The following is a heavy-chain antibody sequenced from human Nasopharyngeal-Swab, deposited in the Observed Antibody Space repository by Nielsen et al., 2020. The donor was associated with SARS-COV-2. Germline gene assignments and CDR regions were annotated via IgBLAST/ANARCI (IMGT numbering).Heavy chain of an antibody. J-gene: IGHJ4*02. Sequence: GESLKISCAASGFTFTSYAMSWVRQAPGKGLEWVSGISGSGSSTYYADSVKGRFTISRDNSKNTMYLQMNSLRAEDTAVYYCARDHSLVVVITFFDYWGQGTLVTVSS. D-gene: IGHD3-22*01. V-gene: IGHV3-23*01. CDR2: ISGSGSST. CDR1: GFTFTSYA. CDR3: ARDHSLVVVITFFDY.